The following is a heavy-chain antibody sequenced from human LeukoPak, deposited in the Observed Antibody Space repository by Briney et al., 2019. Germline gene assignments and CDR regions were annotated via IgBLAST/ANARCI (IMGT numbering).Heavy chain of an antibody. Sequence: GASVKVSCKASGGTFSSYAISWVRQAPGQGLEWMGGIIPIFGTANYAQKFQGRVTITADEPTSTAYMELSSLRSEDTAVCYCARFSGSYHDYWGQGTLVTVSS. V-gene: IGHV1-69*13. J-gene: IGHJ4*02. D-gene: IGHD1-26*01. CDR2: IIPIFGTA. CDR3: ARFSGSYHDY. CDR1: GGTFSSYA.